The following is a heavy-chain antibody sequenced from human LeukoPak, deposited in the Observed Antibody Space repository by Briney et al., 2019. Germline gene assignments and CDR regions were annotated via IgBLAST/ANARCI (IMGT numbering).Heavy chain of an antibody. CDR3: AKDMDPSLWFGELHPLLISYGMDV. V-gene: IGHV3-9*01. D-gene: IGHD3-10*01. CDR2: ISWNSGSI. J-gene: IGHJ6*02. CDR1: GFTFDDYA. Sequence: GRSLRLSCAASGFTFDDYAMHWVRQAPGKGLERVSGISWNSGSIGYADSVKGRFTISRDNAKNSLYLQMNSLRAEDTALYYCAKDMDPSLWFGELHPLLISYGMDVWGQGTTVTVSS.